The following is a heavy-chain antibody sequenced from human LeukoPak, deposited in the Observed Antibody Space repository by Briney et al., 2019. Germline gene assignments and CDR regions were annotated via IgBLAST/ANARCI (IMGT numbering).Heavy chain of an antibody. Sequence: GASVKVSCKSSGYTFTTYGITWVRQSPGQGLEWMGWISTDNGDTNYAQKLQGRVTMTTDTSTSTAYMELRSLGSDDTAVYYCAREGLGELTLDCWGQGTLVTVSS. D-gene: IGHD3-16*01. CDR3: AREGLGELTLDC. J-gene: IGHJ4*02. CDR1: GYTFTTYG. CDR2: ISTDNGDT. V-gene: IGHV1-18*01.